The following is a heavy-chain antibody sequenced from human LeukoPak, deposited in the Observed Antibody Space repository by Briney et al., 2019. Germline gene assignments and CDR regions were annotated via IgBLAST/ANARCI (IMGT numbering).Heavy chain of an antibody. CDR2: INPNSGGT. V-gene: IGHV1-2*06. Sequence: ASVKVSCKASGYTFTGYYMHWVRQAPGQGLEWMGRINPNSGGTNYAQKFQGRVTMTRDTSISTAYMELSRLRSDDTAVYYCARSIIDYGDYSFDYWGQGTLVTVSP. CDR1: GYTFTGYY. CDR3: ARSIIDYGDYSFDY. D-gene: IGHD4-17*01. J-gene: IGHJ4*02.